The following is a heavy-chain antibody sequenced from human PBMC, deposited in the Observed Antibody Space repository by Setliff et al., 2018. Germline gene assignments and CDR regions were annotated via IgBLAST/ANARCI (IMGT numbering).Heavy chain of an antibody. CDR1: DFIFNNAW. V-gene: IGHV3-15*07. Sequence: PGGSLRLSCAASDFIFNNAWMNWVRQAPGKGLEWVGRIRTKTDGGTADYAAPVKGRFIISRDDSKNLVFLQMNSLKTEDTAVYYSATGLGQYFDYWGQGSLVTVSS. CDR2: IRTKTDGGTA. CDR3: ATGLGQYFDY. D-gene: IGHD3-9*01. J-gene: IGHJ4*02.